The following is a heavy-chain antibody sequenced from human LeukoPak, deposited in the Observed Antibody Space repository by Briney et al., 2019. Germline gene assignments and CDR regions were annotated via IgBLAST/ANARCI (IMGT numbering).Heavy chain of an antibody. CDR3: AKGTSVSCYGSLDH. V-gene: IGHV3-23*01. CDR1: GFTFSTYA. J-gene: IGHJ4*02. CDR2: VGGNGDST. Sequence: GGSLRLSCAASGFTFSTYAMSWVRQAPGKGLEWVSVVGGNGDSTYYADSVKGRFTISRDIPKNTLYLQMNSLRAEDTAVYYCAKGTSVSCYGSLDHWGQGTLVTVSS. D-gene: IGHD2-15*01.